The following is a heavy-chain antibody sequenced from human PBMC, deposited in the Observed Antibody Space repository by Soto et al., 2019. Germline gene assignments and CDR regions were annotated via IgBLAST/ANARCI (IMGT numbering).Heavy chain of an antibody. CDR2: SYWNDDK. V-gene: IGHV2-5*01. Sequence: QITLKESGPTLVKPTQTLTLTCTFSGFSLSTSGVGVGWIRQPPGKALEGLALSYWNDDKHYSPSLKSRLTIAKDTSNNQVVLTMTNMDPVDTATYYCAHRSFANDAFDVWGQGKMVTVSS. CDR3: AHRSFANDAFDV. J-gene: IGHJ3*01. CDR1: GFSLSTSGVG. D-gene: IGHD3-3*01.